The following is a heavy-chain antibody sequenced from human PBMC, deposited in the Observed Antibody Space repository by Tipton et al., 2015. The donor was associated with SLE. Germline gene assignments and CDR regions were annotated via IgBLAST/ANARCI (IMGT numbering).Heavy chain of an antibody. D-gene: IGHD5-12*01. CDR2: IYNSGGT. Sequence: TLSLTCTVSGGSVSSGGYYWSWIRQHPGKGLEWIGYIYNSGGTDYSPSLKSRVTISADTSKNQCSLKLSSVTAADTAVYYCARGGVGGYDYFDYWGQGTLVTGSS. V-gene: IGHV4-31*03. J-gene: IGHJ4*02. CDR1: GGSVSSGGYY. CDR3: ARGGVGGYDYFDY.